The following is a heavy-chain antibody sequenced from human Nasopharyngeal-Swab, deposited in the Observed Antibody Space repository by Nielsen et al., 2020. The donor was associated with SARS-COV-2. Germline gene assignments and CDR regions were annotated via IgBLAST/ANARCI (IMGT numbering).Heavy chain of an antibody. D-gene: IGHD1-14*01. Sequence: GESLKISCAASGFTFSRYDMSWVRQAPGKGLEWVSSIVSSSSSIFYADSAKGRFTISRDNAKNSLYLQMNSLRAGDTAVYYCARSYTFDIWGQGTMVTVSS. J-gene: IGHJ3*02. CDR1: GFTFSRYD. V-gene: IGHV3-21*03. CDR3: ARSYTFDI. CDR2: IVSSSSSI.